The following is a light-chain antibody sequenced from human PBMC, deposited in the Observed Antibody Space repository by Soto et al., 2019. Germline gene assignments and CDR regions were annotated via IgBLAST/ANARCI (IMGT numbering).Light chain of an antibody. CDR1: QSVSSN. CDR3: QQYNSWPYT. CDR2: GAS. J-gene: IGKJ2*01. V-gene: IGKV3-15*01. Sequence: EIVMTQSPATLSVSPGERATLSCRASQSVSSNLAWYQQKPGQAPRLLIYGASTRATGIPARFSGSGSGTEFTLTISSLQPEDFAVYYCQQYNSWPYTFGQGTKLEIK.